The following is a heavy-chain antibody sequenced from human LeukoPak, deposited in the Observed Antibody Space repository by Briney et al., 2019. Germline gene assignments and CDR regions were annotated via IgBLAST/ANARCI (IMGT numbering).Heavy chain of an antibody. J-gene: IGHJ6*03. CDR2: IYSGGST. Sequence: GGSLRLSCAASGFTLSSYWMSWVRQAPGKGLEWVSVIYSGGSTYYADSVKGRFTISRDNSKNTLYLQMNSLRAEDTAVYYCARGSYYYYMDVWGKGTTVTISS. CDR1: GFTLSSYW. CDR3: ARGSYYYYMDV. V-gene: IGHV3-66*01.